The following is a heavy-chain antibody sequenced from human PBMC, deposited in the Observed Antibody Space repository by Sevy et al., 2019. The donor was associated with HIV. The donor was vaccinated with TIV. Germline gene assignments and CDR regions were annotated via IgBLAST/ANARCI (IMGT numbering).Heavy chain of an antibody. D-gene: IGHD3-22*01. CDR2: ISTDGNIK. Sequence: GGSLRLSCAGSGFTFSSYTMNWVRQAPGKGLEWVAVISTDGNIKDYADSVKGRFTISRDNFKNTLYLQMNSLRAEDSAVYYCASHYYDSTGYYYPLDYWGLGTLVTVSS. CDR3: ASHYYDSTGYYYPLDY. J-gene: IGHJ4*02. CDR1: GFTFSSYT. V-gene: IGHV3-30*04.